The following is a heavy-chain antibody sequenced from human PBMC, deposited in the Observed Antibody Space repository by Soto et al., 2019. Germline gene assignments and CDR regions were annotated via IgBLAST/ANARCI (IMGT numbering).Heavy chain of an antibody. D-gene: IGHD3-22*01. J-gene: IGHJ4*02. V-gene: IGHV4-59*01. Sequence: KPWETLSLTCTVSGGSISGYYWSWIRQPPGKGLEWIGYIYYSGSTIYNPSLKSRVTISVDTSKNQFSLKLSSVTAADTAVYYCARARYDSSGYYYFDYWGQGTLVTVSS. CDR3: ARARYDSSGYYYFDY. CDR1: GGSISGYY. CDR2: IYYSGST.